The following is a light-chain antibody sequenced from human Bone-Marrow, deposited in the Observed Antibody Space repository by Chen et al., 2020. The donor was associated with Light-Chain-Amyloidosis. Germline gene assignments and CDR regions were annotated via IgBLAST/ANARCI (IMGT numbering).Light chain of an antibody. CDR3: CSYAGLYTLV. V-gene: IGLV2-23*02. J-gene: IGLJ2*01. Sequence: QSALTQPASLSGSPGHPITFPCTGTSSDVGNYNLVSWYQQHPGKPPKLIVYEVTKRPSGVSTRFSGSKSGNTASLTISGLQAEDEAHYYCCSYAGLYTLVFGGGTKLSVV. CDR1: SSDVGNYNL. CDR2: EVT.